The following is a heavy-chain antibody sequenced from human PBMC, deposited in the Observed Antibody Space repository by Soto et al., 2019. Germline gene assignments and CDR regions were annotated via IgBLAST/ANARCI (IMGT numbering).Heavy chain of an antibody. J-gene: IGHJ4*02. V-gene: IGHV1-18*01. CDR1: GYDFTTYG. D-gene: IGHD1-1*01. CDR2: ISAHNGDT. Sequence: ASVKVSCKGSGYDFTTYGITWVRQAPGQGLEWMAWISAHNGDTDYAQKLQGRVTVTRDTSTSTAYMELRSLRSDDTAVYYCARGRYGDYWGQGALVTVSS. CDR3: ARGRYGDY.